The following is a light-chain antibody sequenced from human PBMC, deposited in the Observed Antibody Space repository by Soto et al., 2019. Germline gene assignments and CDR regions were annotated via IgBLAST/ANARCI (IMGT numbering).Light chain of an antibody. CDR1: QGISNY. CDR3: QKYDSALWT. J-gene: IGKJ1*01. V-gene: IGKV1-27*01. CDR2: AAS. Sequence: DIQMTQSPSSLSASVGDRVTITCRASQGISNYLAWYQQKPGKVPKLLIYAASTSQSGVPSRFSGSGSGTDFTLTISSRQPEDVATYFCQKYDSALWTFGQGTKVEIK.